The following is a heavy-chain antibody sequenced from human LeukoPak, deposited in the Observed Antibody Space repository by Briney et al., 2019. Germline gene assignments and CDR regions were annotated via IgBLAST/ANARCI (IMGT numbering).Heavy chain of an antibody. Sequence: SEILSLTCTVSGGSISSYYWSWIRQPPGKGLEWIGYIYYSGSTNYNPSLKSRVTISVDTSKNQFSLKLSSVTAADTAVYYCARGDGDYVSYWGQGTLVTVSS. V-gene: IGHV4-59*01. CDR2: IYYSGST. D-gene: IGHD4-17*01. CDR1: GGSISSYY. CDR3: ARGDGDYVSY. J-gene: IGHJ4*02.